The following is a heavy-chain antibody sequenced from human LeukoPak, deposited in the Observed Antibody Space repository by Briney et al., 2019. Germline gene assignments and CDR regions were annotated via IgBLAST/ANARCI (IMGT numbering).Heavy chain of an antibody. CDR1: GGTVNSGAYY. Sequence: SETLSLTCTVSGGTVNSGAYYWSWIRQFPGKGLEWIGQIFFTGRTDYNPSLKSRLAISIDTSRDQFSLELSSVSAADTATYYCARDRASGMDYWGQGILVTVSS. V-gene: IGHV4-31*03. J-gene: IGHJ4*02. D-gene: IGHD3-10*01. CDR3: ARDRASGMDY. CDR2: IFFTGRT.